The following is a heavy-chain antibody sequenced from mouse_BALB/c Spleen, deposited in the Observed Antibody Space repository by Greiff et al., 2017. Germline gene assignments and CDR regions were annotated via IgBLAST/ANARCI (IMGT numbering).Heavy chain of an antibody. D-gene: IGHD2-3*01. CDR1: GYTFTSYW. CDR2: IYPGNSDT. CDR3: TRGGDGFAY. Sequence: EVQLQQSGTVLVRPGASVKMSCKASGYTFTSYWMHWVKQRPGQGLEWIGAIYPGNSDTSYNQKFKGKTKLTADTTTSTAYMDLSSLTNEDSAVYYGTRGGDGFAYWGQGTLVTVSA. V-gene: IGHV1-5*01. J-gene: IGHJ3*01.